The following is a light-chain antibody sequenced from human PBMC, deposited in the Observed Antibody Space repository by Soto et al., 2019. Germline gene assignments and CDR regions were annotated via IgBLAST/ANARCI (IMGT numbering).Light chain of an antibody. CDR3: QQYNNWPFS. CDR2: GAS. V-gene: IGKV3-11*01. Sequence: ENGLTQSPATLSLSPGERATLSCRASQSVSRYLAWYQQKPGQAPRLLIYGASTRATGIPARFSGSGSGTDFTLTISRLDPEDFAVYFCQQYNNWPFSFGPGTRLEIK. J-gene: IGKJ5*01. CDR1: QSVSRY.